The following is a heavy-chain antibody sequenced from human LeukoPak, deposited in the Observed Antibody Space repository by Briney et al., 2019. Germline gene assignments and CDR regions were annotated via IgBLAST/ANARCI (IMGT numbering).Heavy chain of an antibody. CDR2: ISSDSSNI. J-gene: IGHJ6*02. D-gene: IGHD6-25*01. CDR3: ARSRPGGSYFGMDV. CDR1: GFTFTTCS. V-gene: IGHV3-21*01. Sequence: GGSVRLSCAASGFTFTTCSMSWVRQAPGQGLEWVSSISSDSSNISYADSVKDRFTISRDNAKNSLYLQMNSLRAEDTAVYYCARSRPGGSYFGMDVWGQGTTVTVSS.